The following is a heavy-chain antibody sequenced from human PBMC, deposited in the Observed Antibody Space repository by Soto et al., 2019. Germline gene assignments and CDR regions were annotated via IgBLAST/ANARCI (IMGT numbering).Heavy chain of an antibody. Sequence: GGSLRLSCAASGFTFSSYSMNWVRQAPGKGLEWVSSISSSSSYIYYADSVKGRFTISRDNAKNSLYLQMNSLRAEDTAVYYCARERRPMVAAVDAFDIWGQGTMVTVSS. V-gene: IGHV3-21*01. J-gene: IGHJ3*02. CDR2: ISSSSSYI. CDR1: GFTFSSYS. CDR3: ARERRPMVAAVDAFDI. D-gene: IGHD2-15*01.